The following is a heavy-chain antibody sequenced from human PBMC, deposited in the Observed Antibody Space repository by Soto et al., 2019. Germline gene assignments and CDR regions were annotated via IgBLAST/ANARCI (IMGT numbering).Heavy chain of an antibody. Sequence: EVQLLESGGGLVQPGGSLRLSCAASGFTFGNYGMNWVRQAPGKGLEWVSGISGGGGSTYYADSVKGRFTISRDPSKNTVFLEMNSLSAEDTAVYYCAKGFFLVVTVVRPDDSFDVWGQGTLVTVSS. D-gene: IGHD2-21*02. CDR3: AKGFFLVVTVVRPDDSFDV. CDR2: ISGGGGST. CDR1: GFTFGNYG. J-gene: IGHJ3*01. V-gene: IGHV3-23*01.